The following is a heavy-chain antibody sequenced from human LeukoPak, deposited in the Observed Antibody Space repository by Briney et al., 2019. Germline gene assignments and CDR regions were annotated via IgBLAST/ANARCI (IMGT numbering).Heavy chain of an antibody. CDR1: GGSISSYY. Sequence: PSETLSLTCTVSGGSISSYYWSWIRQPAGKGLEWIGRIYSRGSTNYNPSLKSRVTISVDTSKNQFSLKLSSVTAADTAVYYCARGHSGYDYYYYYYMDVWGKGTTVAVSS. CDR3: ARGHSGYDYYYYYYMDV. CDR2: IYSRGST. D-gene: IGHD5-12*01. V-gene: IGHV4-4*07. J-gene: IGHJ6*03.